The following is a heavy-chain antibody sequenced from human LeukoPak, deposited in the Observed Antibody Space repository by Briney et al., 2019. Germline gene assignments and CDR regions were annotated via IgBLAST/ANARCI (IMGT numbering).Heavy chain of an antibody. V-gene: IGHV4-34*01. J-gene: IGHJ5*02. D-gene: IGHD5-24*01. CDR3: ARAGRWLHLNWFDP. CDR2: INHSGST. Sequence: SETLSLTCAVYGGSFSGYNWSWIRQPPGKGLEWIGEINHSGSTNYNPSLKSRVTISVDTSKNQFSLKLSSVTAADTAVYYCARAGRWLHLNWFDPWGQGTLVTVSS. CDR1: GGSFSGYN.